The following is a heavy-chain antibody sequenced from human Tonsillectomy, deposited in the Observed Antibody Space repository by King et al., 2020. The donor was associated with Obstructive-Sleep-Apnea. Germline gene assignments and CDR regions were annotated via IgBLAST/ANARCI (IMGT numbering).Heavy chain of an antibody. D-gene: IGHD3-22*01. CDR1: GFTFSSYG. Sequence: VQLVESGGGVVQPGRSLRLSCAASGFTFSSYGMHWVRQAPGKGLEWVAVISYDGSNKYYADSVKGRFTISRDNSKNTLYLQMNSLRAEDTAVYYCAKDRGYDSSGYPDYWGQGTLVTVSS. CDR3: AKDRGYDSSGYPDY. CDR2: ISYDGSNK. J-gene: IGHJ4*02. V-gene: IGHV3-30*18.